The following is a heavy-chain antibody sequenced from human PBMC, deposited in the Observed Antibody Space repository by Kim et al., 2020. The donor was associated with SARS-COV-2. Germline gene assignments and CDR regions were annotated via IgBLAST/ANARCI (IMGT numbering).Heavy chain of an antibody. Sequence: GGSLRLSCAASGFIFSSYGMSWVRQAPGKGLDWVAALTDSGGTTHYADSVKGRFTISRDNPNNILYLQMSSLRVEDTAVYYCAKHWGSGTYYTFLYYWGQGSLVTVSS. V-gene: IGHV3-23*01. CDR2: LTDSGGTT. CDR3: AKHWGSGTYYTFLYY. D-gene: IGHD3-10*01. CDR1: GFIFSSYG. J-gene: IGHJ4*02.